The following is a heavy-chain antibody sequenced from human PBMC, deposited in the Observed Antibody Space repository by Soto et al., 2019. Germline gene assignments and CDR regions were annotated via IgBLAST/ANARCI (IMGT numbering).Heavy chain of an antibody. CDR3: ARDQYSGSYYHDAFDI. V-gene: IGHV3-53*01. CDR2: IYSGGST. D-gene: IGHD3-10*01. Sequence: GGSLRLSCAASGFTVSSNYMSWVRQAPGKGLEWVSVIYSGGSTYYADSVKGRFTIPRDNSKNTLYLQMNSLRAEDTAVYYCARDQYSGSYYHDAFDIWGQGTMVTVSS. J-gene: IGHJ3*02. CDR1: GFTVSSNY.